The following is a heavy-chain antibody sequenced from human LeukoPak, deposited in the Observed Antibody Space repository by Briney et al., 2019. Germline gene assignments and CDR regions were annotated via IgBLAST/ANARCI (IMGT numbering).Heavy chain of an antibody. V-gene: IGHV4-59*01. CDR2: IYYSGST. D-gene: IGHD6-6*01. CDR1: GGSISSYY. CDR3: ASMRPPIAARPFDY. J-gene: IGHJ4*02. Sequence: PSETLSLTCTVSGGSISSYYWSWIRQPPGKGLEWIGYIYYSGSTNYNPSLKSRVTISVDTCKNQFSLKLSSVTAAYTAVYYCASMRPPIAARPFDYWGQGTLVTVSS.